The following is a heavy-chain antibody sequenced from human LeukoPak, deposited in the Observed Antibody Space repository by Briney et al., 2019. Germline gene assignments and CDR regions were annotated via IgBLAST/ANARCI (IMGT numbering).Heavy chain of an antibody. Sequence: SGTLSLTCAVSGGSISSSNWWSWVRQPPGKGLEWIGEIYHSGSTNYNPSLKSRVTISVDKSKNQFSLKLSSVTAADTAVYYCARDQLGYSYGLYYYYYMDVWGKGTTVTVSS. J-gene: IGHJ6*03. CDR3: ARDQLGYSYGLYYYYYMDV. D-gene: IGHD5-18*01. CDR1: GGSISSSNW. CDR2: IYHSGST. V-gene: IGHV4-4*02.